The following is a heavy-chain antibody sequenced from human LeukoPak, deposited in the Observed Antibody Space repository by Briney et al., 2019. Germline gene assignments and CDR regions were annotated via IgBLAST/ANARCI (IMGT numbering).Heavy chain of an antibody. J-gene: IGHJ6*02. CDR1: GGSISSYY. CDR3: AGAWIHYYGSGDRRYYGMDV. CDR2: IYYSGST. Sequence: SETLSLTCTVPGGSISSYYWSWIRQPPGKGLEWIGYIYYSGSTNYNPSLKSRVTISVDTSKNQFSLKLSSVTAADTAVYYCAGAWIHYYGSGDRRYYGMDVWGQGTTVTVSS. D-gene: IGHD3-10*01. V-gene: IGHV4-59*01.